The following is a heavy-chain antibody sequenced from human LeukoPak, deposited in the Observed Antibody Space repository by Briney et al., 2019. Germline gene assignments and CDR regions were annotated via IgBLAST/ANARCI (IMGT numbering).Heavy chain of an antibody. CDR1: GGSFSGYY. CDR2: INHSGST. J-gene: IGHJ5*02. Sequence: PSEALSLTCAVYGGSFSGYYWSWIRQPPGKGLEWIGEINHSGSTNYNPSLKSRVTIPVDTSKNQFSLKLSSVTAADTAVYYCARGPTGYYYDSGGYYPWGQGTLVTVSS. CDR3: ARGPTGYYYDSGGYYP. D-gene: IGHD3-22*01. V-gene: IGHV4-34*01.